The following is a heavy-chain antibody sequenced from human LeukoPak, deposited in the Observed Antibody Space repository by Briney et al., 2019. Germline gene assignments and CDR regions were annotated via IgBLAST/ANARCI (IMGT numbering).Heavy chain of an antibody. CDR3: VRDWDHFDFDS. Sequence: GGSLRLSCAASGFTFSNYWMHWVRQAPGKGLAWVSRIKGDGSHTIYADSVKGRFAISRDNAKNTLYLQMKSLRAEDTALYYCVRDWDHFDFDSWGQGTLVTVSS. CDR2: IKGDGSHT. J-gene: IGHJ5*01. D-gene: IGHD3-9*01. CDR1: GFTFSNYW. V-gene: IGHV3-74*01.